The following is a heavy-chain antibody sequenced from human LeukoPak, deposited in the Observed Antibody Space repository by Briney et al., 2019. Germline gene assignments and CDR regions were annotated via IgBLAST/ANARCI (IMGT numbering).Heavy chain of an antibody. CDR2: IYYSGST. CDR1: GGSISSRSYY. D-gene: IGHD4-23*01. Sequence: SETLSLTCTVSGGSISSRSYYWGWIRQPPGKGLEWIGSIYYSGSTYYNPSLKSRVTISVDTSKNQFSLKLSSVTAADTAVYYCARGGNTQLLFDYWGQGTLVTVSS. J-gene: IGHJ4*02. V-gene: IGHV4-39*07. CDR3: ARGGNTQLLFDY.